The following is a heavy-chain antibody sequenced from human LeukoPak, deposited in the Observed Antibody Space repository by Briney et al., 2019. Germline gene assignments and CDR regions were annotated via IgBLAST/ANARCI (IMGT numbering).Heavy chain of an antibody. CDR3: ARGLLLRYLPNYGMDV. CDR2: IRYDGSNK. Sequence: GGSLRLSCAASGFTFSSYGMPWVRQAPGKGLEWVAFIRYDGSNKYYADSVKGRFTISRDNSKNTLYLQMNSLRAEDTAVYYCARGLLLRYLPNYGMDVWGQGTTVTVSS. V-gene: IGHV3-30*02. J-gene: IGHJ6*02. D-gene: IGHD3-9*01. CDR1: GFTFSSYG.